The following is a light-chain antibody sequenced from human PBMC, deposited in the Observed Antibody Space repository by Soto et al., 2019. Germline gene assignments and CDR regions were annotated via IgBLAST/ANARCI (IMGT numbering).Light chain of an antibody. V-gene: IGKV1-27*01. Sequence: DIQMTQSPTSLSASVGDRVTITCSASQGIMIFVAWYQQKPGKAPKLLIYAASTLQSGVPSRFSGSGSGTDFTLTINSLQPEDVATYSCQKYSSVPVFGPGTKVEIK. CDR2: AAS. CDR1: QGIMIF. CDR3: QKYSSVPV. J-gene: IGKJ3*01.